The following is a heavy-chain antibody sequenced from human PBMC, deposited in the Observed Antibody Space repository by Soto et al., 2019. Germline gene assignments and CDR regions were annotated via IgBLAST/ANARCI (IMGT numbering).Heavy chain of an antibody. CDR1: GGSLTGYY. V-gene: IGHV4-34*01. Sequence: QVQLQQWGAGLLKPSETLSLTCAVNGGSLTGYYWSWIRQPPGKGLEWIGEIKDGGSTNYSPSLRSRLTISADTSKNQFSLRLNSVTAADTAVYFCARGQEGIVATHWDQGTLVTVSS. D-gene: IGHD5-12*01. CDR2: IKDGGST. J-gene: IGHJ4*02. CDR3: ARGQEGIVATH.